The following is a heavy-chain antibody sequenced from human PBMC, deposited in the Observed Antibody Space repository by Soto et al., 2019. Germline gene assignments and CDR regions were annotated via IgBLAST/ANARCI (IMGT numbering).Heavy chain of an antibody. CDR2: ILNDGSNR. CDR1: GFTFSNYG. D-gene: IGHD3-10*01. Sequence: QVQLVESGGGVVQPGRSLRLSCAASGFTFSNYGMHWVRQAPGKGLEWVAVILNDGSNRYHADSVKDRFTISRDNSKNTRYLQMNSLRAEETAVYYCARDDEYSGNGMDVWGKGTTVTVSP. CDR3: ARDDEYSGNGMDV. J-gene: IGHJ6*04. V-gene: IGHV3-33*01.